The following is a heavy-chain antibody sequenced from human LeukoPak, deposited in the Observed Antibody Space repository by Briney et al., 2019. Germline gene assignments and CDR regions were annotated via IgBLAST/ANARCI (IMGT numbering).Heavy chain of an antibody. V-gene: IGHV4-59*01. CDR2: IYYSGST. J-gene: IGHJ4*02. CDR1: GGSISSYY. D-gene: IGHD6-6*01. CDR3: ARVDPDSSSTLEVFDY. Sequence: ASQTLSLTCTVSGGSISSYYWSWIRQPPGKGLEWIGYIYYSGSTNYNSSLKSRVTISVDTSKNQFSLKLSSVTAADTAVYYCARVDPDSSSTLEVFDYWGQGTLVTVSS.